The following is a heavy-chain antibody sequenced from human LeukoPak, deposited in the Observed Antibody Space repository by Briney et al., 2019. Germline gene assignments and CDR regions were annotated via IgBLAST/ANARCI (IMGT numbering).Heavy chain of an antibody. CDR2: ISGSGGST. CDR3: AKPIGYCSSTSCPPDY. Sequence: GGSLRLSCAASGFTFSSYAMSWVRQAPGKGLEWVSAISGSGGSTYYADSVKGRFTISRDNSKNTLYLQMNSLRAEDTAVYYCAKPIGYCSSTSCPPDYWGQGTLVTVSS. CDR1: GFTFSSYA. J-gene: IGHJ4*02. V-gene: IGHV3-23*01. D-gene: IGHD2-2*01.